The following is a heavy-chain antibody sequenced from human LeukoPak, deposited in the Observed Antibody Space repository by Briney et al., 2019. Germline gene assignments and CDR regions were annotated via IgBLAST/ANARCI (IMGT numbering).Heavy chain of an antibody. Sequence: GGSLRLSCAASGFTFSNFWMTWVRQAPGKGLEWVSYISSSSSTIYYADSVKGRFTISRDNAKNSLYLQMNSLRAEDTAVYYCARAPLGYCSSTSCYGGWFDYWGQGTLVTVSS. CDR1: GFTFSNFW. J-gene: IGHJ4*02. CDR3: ARAPLGYCSSTSCYGGWFDY. V-gene: IGHV3-48*01. CDR2: ISSSSSTI. D-gene: IGHD2-2*01.